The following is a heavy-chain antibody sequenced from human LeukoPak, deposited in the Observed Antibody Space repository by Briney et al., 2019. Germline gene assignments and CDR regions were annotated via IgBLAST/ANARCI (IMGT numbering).Heavy chain of an antibody. CDR3: ARRIPSSRDFWSGYYSSYFDY. D-gene: IGHD3-3*01. CDR1: GGSFSGYY. V-gene: IGHV4-34*01. J-gene: IGHJ4*02. Sequence: SETLSLTCAVYGGSFSGYYWSWIRQPPGKGLEWIGEINHSGSTNYNPSLKSRVTISVDTSKNQFSLKLSSVTAADTAVYYCARRIPSSRDFWSGYYSSYFDYWGRGTLVTVSS. CDR2: INHSGST.